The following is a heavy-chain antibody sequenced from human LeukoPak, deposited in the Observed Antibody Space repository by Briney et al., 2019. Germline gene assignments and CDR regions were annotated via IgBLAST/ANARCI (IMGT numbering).Heavy chain of an antibody. V-gene: IGHV4-39*07. CDR1: GGSSSSSSYY. CDR2: IHYSGST. Sequence: PSETLSLTCTVSGGSSSSSSYYGGWIRQPPGKGLEWIGNIHYSGSTYYNPSLKSRVTISVDTSKNQFSLKLTSVTAADTAVYFCARSPGPTTSRLDYWGQGTLVTVSS. CDR3: ARSPGPTTSRLDY. J-gene: IGHJ4*02. D-gene: IGHD1-1*01.